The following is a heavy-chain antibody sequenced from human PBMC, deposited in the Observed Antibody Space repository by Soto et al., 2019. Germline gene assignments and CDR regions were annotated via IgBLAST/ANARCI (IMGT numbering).Heavy chain of an antibody. Sequence: QVHLVQSGAEVKKPGSSVKVSCNTSGGSFKNYAVSWVRQAPGQGLEWMGGIIHNFDTPNYAQKLQDRVTMIADESTSTVYMELRSLRSNDTAVYYCAVAMVREILIFESSGMHVWGKGTTVIVSS. J-gene: IGHJ6*04. D-gene: IGHD3-10*01. CDR2: IIHNFDTP. CDR1: GGSFKNYA. V-gene: IGHV1-69*01. CDR3: AVAMVREILIFESSGMHV.